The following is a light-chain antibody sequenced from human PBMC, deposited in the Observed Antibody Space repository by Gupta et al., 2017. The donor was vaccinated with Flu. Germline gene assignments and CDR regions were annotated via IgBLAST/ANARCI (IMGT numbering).Light chain of an antibody. CDR1: QSLLNSDGETH. CDR3: MQSVQLPRT. CDR2: EVS. V-gene: IGKV2D-29*01. J-gene: IGKJ5*01. Sequence: DVVMTQTPLSLSVTPGQPASISCKSSQSLLNSDGETHLYWYLQKSGQPPQLLIYEVSNRCSGVPERFSGSGSGTDFTLKISRVESDDVGIYYCMQSVQLPRTFGQGTRLEIK.